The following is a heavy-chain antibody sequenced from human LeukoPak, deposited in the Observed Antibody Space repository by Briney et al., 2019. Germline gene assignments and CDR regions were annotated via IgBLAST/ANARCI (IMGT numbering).Heavy chain of an antibody. CDR2: IYYSGST. Sequence: SETLSLTCTVSGGSISSYYWSWIRQPPGKGLEWIGYIYYSGSTNYNPSLKSRVTISVDTSKNQFSLKLSSVTAADTAVYYCARHRTVWGVIWWFDPWGQGTLVTVSS. V-gene: IGHV4-59*08. D-gene: IGHD3-16*02. CDR1: GGSISSYY. J-gene: IGHJ5*02. CDR3: ARHRTVWGVIWWFDP.